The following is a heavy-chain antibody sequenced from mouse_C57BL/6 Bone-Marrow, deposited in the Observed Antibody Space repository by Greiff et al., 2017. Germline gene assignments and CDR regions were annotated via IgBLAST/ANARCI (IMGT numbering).Heavy chain of an antibody. CDR1: GYTFTDYN. D-gene: IGHD1-1*01. CDR3: ARRGGRLRKRYAMDY. CDR2: INPNNGGT. Sequence: VQLQQSGPELVKPGASVKMSCKASGYTFTDYNMHWVKQSHGKSLEWIGYINPNNGGTSYKQKFKGKATLTVNKSSSTAYMELRSLTSEDSAVYYCARRGGRLRKRYAMDYWGQGTSVTVSS. J-gene: IGHJ4*01. V-gene: IGHV1-22*01.